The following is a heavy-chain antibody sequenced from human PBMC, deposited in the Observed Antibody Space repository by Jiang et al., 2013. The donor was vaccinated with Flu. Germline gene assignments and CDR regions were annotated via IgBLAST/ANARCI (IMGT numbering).Heavy chain of an antibody. CDR3: ARGEDGYNPFDY. V-gene: IGHV4-31*03. J-gene: IGHJ4*02. CDR1: GGSISSGGYY. D-gene: IGHD5-24*01. CDR2: IYYSGST. Sequence: GSGLVKPSQTLSLTCTVSGGSISSGGYYWSWIRQHPGKGLEWIGYIYYSGSTYYNPSLKSRVIISVDTSKNQFSLKLSSVTAADTAVYYCARGEDGYNPFDYWGQGTLVTVSS.